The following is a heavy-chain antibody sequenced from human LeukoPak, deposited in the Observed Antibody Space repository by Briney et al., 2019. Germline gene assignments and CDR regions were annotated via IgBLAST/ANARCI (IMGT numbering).Heavy chain of an antibody. CDR2: IIPIFGTA. D-gene: IGHD1-1*01. J-gene: IGHJ4*02. Sequence: SVTVSCKASGCTFNSYAISWVRQAAGQGLEWMGWIIPIFGTAHYAQNFQGRVTITRDESTSTAYMELSSLRSEDAAVYSCARDQATSGTGLVFYWGQGTLVTVSS. V-gene: IGHV1-69*05. CDR3: ARDQATSGTGLVFY. CDR1: GCTFNSYA.